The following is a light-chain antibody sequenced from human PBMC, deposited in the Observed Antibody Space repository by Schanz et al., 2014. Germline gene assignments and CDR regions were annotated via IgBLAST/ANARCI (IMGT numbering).Light chain of an antibody. Sequence: EIVLTQSPGTLSLSPGERATLSCRASQSVGGNNLAWYQQKPGQAPRLLIYGSSTRSTGVPDRFSGSGSGTDFTLTISSLQAEDVAVYYCQQYYSLPLTFGGGTKVE. CDR3: QQYYSLPLT. CDR1: QSVGGNN. CDR2: GSS. V-gene: IGKV3-20*01. J-gene: IGKJ4*01.